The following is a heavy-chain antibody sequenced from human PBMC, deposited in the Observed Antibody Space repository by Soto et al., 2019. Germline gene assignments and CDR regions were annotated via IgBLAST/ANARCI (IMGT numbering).Heavy chain of an antibody. V-gene: IGHV3-23*05. CDR1: GFNFRTYA. J-gene: IGHJ4*02. Sequence: EVRLLESGGVSEQPGGSLRLSCAASGFNFRTYAMYWVRQAPVKGLEWVSAIDDGNSAYYADSVKGRFIISRDNSRNKVYLQMDGKRVEDTAKYVCTKRPMCAGDCWYFDDWGQGILVTVSS. D-gene: IGHD2-21*02. CDR2: IDDGNSA. CDR3: TKRPMCAGDCWYFDD.